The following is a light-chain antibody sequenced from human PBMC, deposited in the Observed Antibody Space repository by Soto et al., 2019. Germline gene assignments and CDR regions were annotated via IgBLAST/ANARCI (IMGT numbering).Light chain of an antibody. CDR2: AAS. J-gene: IGKJ5*01. V-gene: IGKV1D-16*01. CDR1: QGISRW. Sequence: GDRVTITCRASQGISRWLARYQQKPEKAPKPLIYAASNLQSGVPSRFSGSGSGTDFTLTISSLQPEDFAIYYCQQYHSYPVTFGQGTRLEIK. CDR3: QQYHSYPVT.